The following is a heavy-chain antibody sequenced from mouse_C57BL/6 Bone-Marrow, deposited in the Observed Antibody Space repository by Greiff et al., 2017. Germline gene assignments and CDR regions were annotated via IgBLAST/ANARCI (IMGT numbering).Heavy chain of an antibody. Sequence: VKLQQPGAELVKPGASVKLSCKASGYTFTSYWMHWVKQRPGQGLEWIGMIHPNSGSTNYNEKFKSKATLTVDKSSSTAYMQLSSLTSEDSAVYYCARLDGYYGGFAYWGQGTLVTVSA. CDR3: ARLDGYYGGFAY. D-gene: IGHD2-3*01. J-gene: IGHJ3*01. CDR2: IHPNSGST. CDR1: GYTFTSYW. V-gene: IGHV1-64*01.